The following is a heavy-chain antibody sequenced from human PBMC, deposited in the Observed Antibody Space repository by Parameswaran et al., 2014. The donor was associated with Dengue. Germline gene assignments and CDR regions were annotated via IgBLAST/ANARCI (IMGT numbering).Heavy chain of an antibody. CDR3: ARVVLGNPGGNPLVY. CDR2: INTNTGNP. V-gene: IGHV7-4-1*02. J-gene: IGHJ4*02. Sequence: WVRQAPGQGLEWMGWINTNTGNPTYAQGFTGRFVFSLDTSVSTAYLQISSLKAEDTAVYYCARVVLGNPGGNPLVYWGQGTLVTVSS. D-gene: IGHD4-23*01.